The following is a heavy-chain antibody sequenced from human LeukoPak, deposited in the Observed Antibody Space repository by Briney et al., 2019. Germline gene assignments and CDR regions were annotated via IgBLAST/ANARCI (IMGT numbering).Heavy chain of an antibody. J-gene: IGHJ6*02. CDR2: ISGSGGST. CDR1: GFTFSSYA. CDR3: AKEKPGMKQAYMTKSWYYYYGMDV. V-gene: IGHV3-23*01. D-gene: IGHD1-14*01. Sequence: TGGSLRLSCAASGFTFSSYAMSWVRQAPGKGLEWVSAISGSGGSTYYADSVKGRFTISRDNSKNTLYLQMNSLRAEDTAVYYCAKEKPGMKQAYMTKSWYYYYGMDVWGQGTTVTVSS.